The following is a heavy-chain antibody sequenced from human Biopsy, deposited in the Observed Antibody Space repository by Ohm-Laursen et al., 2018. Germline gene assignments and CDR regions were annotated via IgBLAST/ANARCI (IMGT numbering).Heavy chain of an antibody. CDR1: GGSISSYH. V-gene: IGHV4-4*09. J-gene: IGHJ6*02. Sequence: TLSLTCTVSGGSISSYHWSWIRQPPGKGLECIGNIHHSGSTNYNPSLKSRLTISVDTSKNQFSLKLSSVPAADTAVYYCARMDCSGGSCHYYSYGMDVWGQGTTVTVSS. CDR3: ARMDCSGGSCHYYSYGMDV. CDR2: IHHSGST. D-gene: IGHD2-15*01.